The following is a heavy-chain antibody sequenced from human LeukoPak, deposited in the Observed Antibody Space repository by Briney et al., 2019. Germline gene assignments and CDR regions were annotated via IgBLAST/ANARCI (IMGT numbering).Heavy chain of an antibody. CDR3: ARYVPVGYCSSTSCYQGWFDP. J-gene: IGHJ5*02. CDR2: IYYSGST. D-gene: IGHD2-2*01. CDR1: GGSISGYY. V-gene: IGHV4-59*01. Sequence: PSETLSLTCTVSGGSISGYYWSWIRQPPGKGLEWIGYIYYSGSTNYNPSLKSRVTISVDTSKNQFSLKLSSVTAADTAVYYCARYVPVGYCSSTSCYQGWFDPWGQGTLVTVSS.